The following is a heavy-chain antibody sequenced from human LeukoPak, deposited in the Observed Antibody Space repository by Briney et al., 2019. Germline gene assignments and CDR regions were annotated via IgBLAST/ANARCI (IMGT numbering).Heavy chain of an antibody. CDR2: ISGSGGST. CDR3: AKGDDIVVVVAALDY. V-gene: IGHV3-23*01. CDR1: GFTFSSYA. D-gene: IGHD2-15*01. J-gene: IGHJ4*02. Sequence: GGSLRLSCAASGFTFSSYAMSWVRQAPGKGLEWDSAISGSGGSTYYADSVKGRFTISRDNSKNTLYLQMNSLRAEDTAVYYCAKGDDIVVVVAALDYWGQGTLVTVSS.